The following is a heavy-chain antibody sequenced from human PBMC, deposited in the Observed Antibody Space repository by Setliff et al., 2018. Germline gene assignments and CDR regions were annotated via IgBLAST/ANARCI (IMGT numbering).Heavy chain of an antibody. V-gene: IGHV3-30*02. D-gene: IGHD7-27*01. CDR2: IRYDGSYK. CDR1: GFAFSTYG. CDR3: AVIDWGENFYNMDV. J-gene: IGHJ6*03. Sequence: GGSLRLSCVASGFAFSTYGMHWVRQAPGRGLEWVASIRYDGSYKQYDDSVKGRFTISRDNSENTLDLQMNSLRVEDTAVYFCAVIDWGENFYNMDVWGKGTTVTVSS.